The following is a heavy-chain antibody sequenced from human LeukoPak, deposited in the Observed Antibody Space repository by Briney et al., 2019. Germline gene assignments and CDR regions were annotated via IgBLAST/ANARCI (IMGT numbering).Heavy chain of an antibody. CDR1: GYTFTNYG. CDR2: ISTYNNNA. J-gene: IGHJ4*02. D-gene: IGHD1-26*01. V-gene: IGHV1-18*01. Sequence: ASVKVSCKASGYTFTNYGFSWVRQAPGQGLEWMGWISTYNNNAKYAQKFQGRVTMITDTSTSTAYMDLRSLRPDDTAAYYCARARSDNYYQCDYWGQGTLVTVSS. CDR3: ARARSDNYYQCDY.